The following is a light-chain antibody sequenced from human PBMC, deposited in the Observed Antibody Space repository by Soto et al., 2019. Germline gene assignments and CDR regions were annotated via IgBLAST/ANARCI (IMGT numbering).Light chain of an antibody. CDR3: QQSYSTPLT. V-gene: IGKV1-12*01. Sequence: DIQMTQSPSSVSASVGDRVTITCRASQGISSWLAWYQQKQGKXXKXXIYAAPNLQSGVPSRFSGSGSGTDLTLTISSLQPEDFATYDCQQSYSTPLTFGGGAKVDIK. CDR2: AAP. CDR1: QGISSW. J-gene: IGKJ4*01.